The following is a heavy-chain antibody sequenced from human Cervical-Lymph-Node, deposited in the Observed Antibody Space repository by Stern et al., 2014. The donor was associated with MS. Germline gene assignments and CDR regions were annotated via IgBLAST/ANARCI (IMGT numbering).Heavy chain of an antibody. CDR1: GGTFNTNV. CDR2: IIPIFGTA. J-gene: IGHJ4*02. Sequence: QLVQSGAEVKKPGSSVKVSCKASGGTFNTNVISWVRQAPGPGLEWMGGIIPIFGTALYAQKFQGRVTITANESTRAVYMELSSLRSEDTAVYYCARAAYSTSSYNYWGQGTLVIVSS. V-gene: IGHV1-69*01. D-gene: IGHD6-6*01. CDR3: ARAAYSTSSYNY.